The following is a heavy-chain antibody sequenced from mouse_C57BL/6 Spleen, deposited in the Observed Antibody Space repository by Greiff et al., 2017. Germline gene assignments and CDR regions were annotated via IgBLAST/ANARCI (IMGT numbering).Heavy chain of an antibody. V-gene: IGHV1-78*01. J-gene: IGHJ2*01. CDR2: IYPRDGST. Sequence: VQRVESDAELVKPGASVKISCKVSGYTFTDHTIHWMKQRPEQGLEWIGYIYPRDGSTKYNEKFKGKATLTADKSYSTAYMQLNSLTSEDSAVYFCAREEDRYYFDYWGQGTTLTVSS. CDR3: AREEDRYYFDY. CDR1: GYTFTDHT.